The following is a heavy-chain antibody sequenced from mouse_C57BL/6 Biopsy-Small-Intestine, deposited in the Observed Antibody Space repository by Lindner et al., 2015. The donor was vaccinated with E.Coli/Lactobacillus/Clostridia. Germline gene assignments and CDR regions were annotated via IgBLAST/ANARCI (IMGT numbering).Heavy chain of an antibody. CDR1: GYTSISYV. Sequence: VQLQESGPELVKPGASVKMSCKASGYTSISYVMYWVNQKPGQGLEWIGYINPYNDVTKYNEKFKGKATLTSDKSSTTVYMELSSLTSEDSAVYYCAIRSYYALDYWGQGTSVTVSS. CDR3: AIRSYYALDY. CDR2: INPYNDVT. D-gene: IGHD2-12*01. J-gene: IGHJ4*01. V-gene: IGHV1-14*01.